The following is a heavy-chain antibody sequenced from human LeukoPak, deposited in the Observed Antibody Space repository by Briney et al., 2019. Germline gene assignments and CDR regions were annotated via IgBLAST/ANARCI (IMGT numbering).Heavy chain of an antibody. D-gene: IGHD5-24*01. V-gene: IGHV4-31*03. CDR3: ARGLEMATIYFDY. J-gene: IGHJ4*02. CDR1: GGSISSGGYY. Sequence: PSETLSLTCTVSGGSISSGGYYWSWIRQHPGKGLEWIGYIYYSGSTYYNPSLKSRVTVSVDTSKNQFSLKLSSVTAADTAVYYCARGLEMATIYFDYWGQGTLVTVSS. CDR2: IYYSGST.